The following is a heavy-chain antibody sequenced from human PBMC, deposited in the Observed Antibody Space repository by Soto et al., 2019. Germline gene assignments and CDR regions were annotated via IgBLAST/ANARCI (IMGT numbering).Heavy chain of an antibody. CDR1: GFTLSGYA. J-gene: IGHJ6*03. D-gene: IGHD6-6*01. Sequence: EVQLAESGGGLAQPGGYLRLSCAASGFTLSGYAMDWVRQAPGKGLEYVSGISSNGVGTYYANSVQGRFTISRDNSKNTVYLQMGSLRPEDMAVYYCARLARPDFYYLDVWGKGTTVTVSS. CDR2: ISSNGVGT. V-gene: IGHV3-64*01. CDR3: ARLARPDFYYLDV.